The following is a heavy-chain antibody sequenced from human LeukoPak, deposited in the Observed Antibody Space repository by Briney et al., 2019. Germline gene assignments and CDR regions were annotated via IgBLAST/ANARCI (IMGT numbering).Heavy chain of an antibody. V-gene: IGHV1-69*06. Sequence: GASVKVSCKASGGTLSSYAISWVRQAPGQGLEWMGGIIPIFGTANYAQKFQGRVTITADKSTSTAYMELSSLRSEDTAVYYCARAGSSIYYYYYYGMDVWGKGTTVTVSS. CDR3: ARAGSSIYYYYYYGMDV. J-gene: IGHJ6*04. CDR2: IIPIFGTA. CDR1: GGTLSSYA. D-gene: IGHD2-21*01.